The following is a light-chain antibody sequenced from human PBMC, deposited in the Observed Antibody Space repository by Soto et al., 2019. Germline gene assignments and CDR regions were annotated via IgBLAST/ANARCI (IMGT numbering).Light chain of an antibody. CDR1: QNVNNNF. V-gene: IGKV3-20*01. Sequence: VLTQSPRTLSLSPGERATLSCRASQNVNNNFVAWYQQKPGQAPSLLIYGVSDRATGVPDKFSGSGSGTEFTLTISRLEPEDFAVYYCQQRGASITFGGGTRVENK. CDR2: GVS. CDR3: QQRGASIT. J-gene: IGKJ4*01.